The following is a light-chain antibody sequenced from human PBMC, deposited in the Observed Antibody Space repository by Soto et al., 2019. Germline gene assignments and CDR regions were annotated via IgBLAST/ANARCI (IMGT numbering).Light chain of an antibody. CDR3: QQSYSTPWT. V-gene: IGKV1-39*01. CDR2: ATS. J-gene: IGKJ1*01. CDR1: QSIRSY. Sequence: DIPMTQSPSSLSASVGDRVTITCRASQSIRSYLSWYQQRPGKGPNLLIYATSSLQSGVPSRFSGSGSGTDFTLTISSLQPEDFATYYCQQSYSTPWTFGQGTKVEIK.